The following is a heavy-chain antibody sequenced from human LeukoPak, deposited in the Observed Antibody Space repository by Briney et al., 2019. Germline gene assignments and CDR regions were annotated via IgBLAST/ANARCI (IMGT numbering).Heavy chain of an antibody. Sequence: PGGSLRLSCAASGFTVSSNYMSWVRQAPGKGLEWVSVIYSGGSTYYADPVKGRFTISRDNSKNTLYLQMNSLRAEDTAVYYCAKDLSYGSGKRQNPHWGQGTLVTVSS. V-gene: IGHV3-53*01. J-gene: IGHJ4*02. CDR1: GFTVSSNY. CDR3: AKDLSYGSGKRQNPH. CDR2: IYSGGST. D-gene: IGHD3-10*01.